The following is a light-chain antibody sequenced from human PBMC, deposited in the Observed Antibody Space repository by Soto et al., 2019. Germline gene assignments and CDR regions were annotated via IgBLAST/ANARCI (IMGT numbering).Light chain of an antibody. CDR1: QSIRGY. CDR3: QQLYICPLT. CDR2: AAS. J-gene: IGKJ5*01. Sequence: DLQMAQSPSSLSASVGDRVTVTCRASQSIRGYLNWYQQKPGEAPKLLIYAASSLHSGVPSRFSGGESGTEYTLTISSLQPEDSATYYCQQLYICPLTFGQGTRLEIK. V-gene: IGKV1-39*01.